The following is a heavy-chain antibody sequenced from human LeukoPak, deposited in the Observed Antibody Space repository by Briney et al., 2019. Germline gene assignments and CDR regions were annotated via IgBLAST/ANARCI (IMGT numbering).Heavy chain of an antibody. J-gene: IGHJ4*02. CDR3: AKDNKVVVVAVDFDY. CDR2: ISGSGGST. Sequence: GGTLRLSCAASGFTFSSYGMSWVRQAPGKGLEWVSAISGSGGSTYYADSVKGRFTISRDNSKNTLYLQMNSLRAEDTAVYYCAKDNKVVVVAVDFDYWGQGTLVTVSS. D-gene: IGHD2-15*01. V-gene: IGHV3-23*01. CDR1: GFTFSSYG.